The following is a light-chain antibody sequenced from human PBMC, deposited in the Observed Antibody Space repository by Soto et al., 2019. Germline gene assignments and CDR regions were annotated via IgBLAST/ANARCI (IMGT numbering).Light chain of an antibody. J-gene: IGKJ3*01. V-gene: IGKV3-20*01. CDR1: QNVYNNS. CDR2: GAS. CDR3: QHDGCLPFS. Sequence: EIALTQSPDTLSLSPGERATLSCGASQNVYNNSLAWYQQKAGQPPRLLIYGASTRATAVPDRFSGSGSGTGFVLAISGLDPEDCGMYYCQHDGCLPFSFGPGTRLDI.